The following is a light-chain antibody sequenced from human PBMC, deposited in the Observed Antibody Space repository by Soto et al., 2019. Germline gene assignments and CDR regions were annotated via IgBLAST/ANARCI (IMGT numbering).Light chain of an antibody. Sequence: QSALTQPPSASGSPGQSVTISCTGTSSDVGAYNYVSWYQQHAGKAPKLVIYEVTKRPSGVPHRFSGSKSANTASLTVSGLQAEDDADYYCSSFASSNTGVFGGGTKLTVL. CDR2: EVT. CDR3: SSFASSNTGV. V-gene: IGLV2-8*01. J-gene: IGLJ3*02. CDR1: SSDVGAYNY.